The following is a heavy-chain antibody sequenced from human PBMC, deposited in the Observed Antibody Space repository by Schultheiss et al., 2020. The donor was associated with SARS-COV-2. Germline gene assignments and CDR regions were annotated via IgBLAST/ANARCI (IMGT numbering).Heavy chain of an antibody. CDR3: ARDREYCSSTSCYWPSD. CDR1: GGSFSGYY. CDR2: INHSGST. D-gene: IGHD2-2*01. V-gene: IGHV4-34*01. Sequence: SETLSLTCAVYGGSFSGYYWSWIRQPPGKGLEWIGEINHSGSTNYNPSLKSRVTISVDTSENQFSLKLSSVTAADTAVYYCARDREYCSSTSCYWPSDWGQGTLVTVSS. J-gene: IGHJ4*02.